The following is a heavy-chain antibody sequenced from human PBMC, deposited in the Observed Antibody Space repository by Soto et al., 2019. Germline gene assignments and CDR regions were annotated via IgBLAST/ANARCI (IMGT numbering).Heavy chain of an antibody. J-gene: IGHJ3*02. CDR3: ARDEVAAIEAFDI. V-gene: IGHV1-18*01. CDR1: GYTFTSYG. D-gene: IGHD6-13*01. Sequence: ASVKVSCKASGYTFTSYGISWVRQAPGQGLEWMGWISAYNGNTNYAQKLQGRVTMTTDTSTSTAYIELRSLRSDDTAVYYCARDEVAAIEAFDIWGQGTMVTVSS. CDR2: ISAYNGNT.